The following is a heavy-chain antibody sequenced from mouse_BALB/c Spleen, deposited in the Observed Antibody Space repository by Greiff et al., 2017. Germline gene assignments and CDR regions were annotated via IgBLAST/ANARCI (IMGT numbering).Heavy chain of an antibody. V-gene: IGHV1-9*01. J-gene: IGHJ4*01. CDR1: GYTFSSYW. Sequence: QVQLQQSGAELMKPGASVKISCKATGYTFSSYWIEWVKQRPGHGLEWIGEILPGSGSTNYNEKFKGKATFTADTSSNTAYMQLSSLTSEDSAVYYCARRQLGLRNYAMDYWGQGTSVTVSS. D-gene: IGHD3-1*01. CDR2: ILPGSGST. CDR3: ARRQLGLRNYAMDY.